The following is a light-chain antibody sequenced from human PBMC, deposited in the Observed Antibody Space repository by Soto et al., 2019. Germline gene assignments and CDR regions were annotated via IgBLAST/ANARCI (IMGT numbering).Light chain of an antibody. CDR1: QTINNKY. J-gene: IGKJ1*01. Sequence: EIVLTQSAGTLSLSPGERATLSCRASQTINNKYLAWYQQEPGQAPRLLIHGVSIRATGIPDRFSGSGSGTDFTLTISRLEPADFAVYYCQLYSGSPWTFGQGTKVEIK. CDR3: QLYSGSPWT. CDR2: GVS. V-gene: IGKV3-20*01.